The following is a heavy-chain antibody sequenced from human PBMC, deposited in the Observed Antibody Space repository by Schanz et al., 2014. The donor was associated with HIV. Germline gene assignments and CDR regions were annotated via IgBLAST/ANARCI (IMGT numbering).Heavy chain of an antibody. D-gene: IGHD6-13*01. CDR1: GYTFTTHS. Sequence: QVQLVQSGAGVKKPGASVKVSCKASGYTFTTHSMHWVRQAPGQGLDWMGKISPSGGSTTGYAQKFQGRITMTGDTSTSTVYMELSRLRSEDTAVYYCARDLEGWQQLASWGQGTLVTVSS. V-gene: IGHV1-46*01. J-gene: IGHJ5*02. CDR3: ARDLEGWQQLAS. CDR2: ISPSGGSTT.